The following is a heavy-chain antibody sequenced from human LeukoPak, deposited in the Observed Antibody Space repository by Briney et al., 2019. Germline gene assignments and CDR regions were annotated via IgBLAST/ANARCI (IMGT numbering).Heavy chain of an antibody. Sequence: GGSLRLSCAASGFTFSNYAMSWVRQAPGKGLEWVAVISYDGSNKYYADSVKGRFTISRDNSKNTLYLQMNSLRAEDTAVYYCAKDLGYYDSSGYYFTMPDYWGQGTLVTVSS. CDR1: GFTFSNYA. V-gene: IGHV3-30*18. CDR2: ISYDGSNK. CDR3: AKDLGYYDSSGYYFTMPDY. J-gene: IGHJ4*02. D-gene: IGHD3-22*01.